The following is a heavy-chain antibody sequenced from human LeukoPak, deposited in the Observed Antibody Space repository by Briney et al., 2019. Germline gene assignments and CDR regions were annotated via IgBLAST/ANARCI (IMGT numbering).Heavy chain of an antibody. Sequence: GGSLRLSCAASEFTFSSYCMNWVRQAPGKGLEWVSYISSVSSTIYYADSVKGRFAISRDNAKNSLYLQMNSQRDEDTAVYYCARGRWSGASSPIDYWGQGTLVTVSS. J-gene: IGHJ4*02. D-gene: IGHD1-26*01. CDR1: EFTFSSYC. V-gene: IGHV3-48*02. CDR3: ARGRWSGASSPIDY. CDR2: ISSVSSTI.